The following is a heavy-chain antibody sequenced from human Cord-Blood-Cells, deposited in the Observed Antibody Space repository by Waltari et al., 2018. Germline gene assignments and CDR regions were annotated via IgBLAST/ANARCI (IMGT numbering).Heavy chain of an antibody. V-gene: IGHV4-39*01. D-gene: IGHD3-10*01. Sequence: QLQLQESGPGLVKPSETLSLTCTAPGGPTSSSSYYWGWIRQPPGKGLEWIGSIYYSGSTYYNPSLKSRVTISVDTSKNQFSLKLSSVTAADTAVYYCARHEGMWFDPWGQGTLVTVSS. CDR2: IYYSGST. CDR1: GGPTSSSSYY. J-gene: IGHJ5*02. CDR3: ARHEGMWFDP.